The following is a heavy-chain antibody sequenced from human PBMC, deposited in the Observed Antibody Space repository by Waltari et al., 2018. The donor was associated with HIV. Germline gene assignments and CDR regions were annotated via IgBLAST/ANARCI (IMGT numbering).Heavy chain of an antibody. CDR2: FDPKNGKP. Sequence: QLIQSTSALKRPGASVTISCQVSGYPLSDLSMQWVRQGRGRRLEWMGGFDPKNGKPVYSQRFWGRVSLAEDTSEDTAFLELNRLTSDDTAVHYCVTLYNESPLYSNFWGQGTLVTV. V-gene: IGHV1-24*01. CDR3: VTLYNESPLYSNF. CDR1: GYPLSDLS. J-gene: IGHJ1*01. D-gene: IGHD2-15*01.